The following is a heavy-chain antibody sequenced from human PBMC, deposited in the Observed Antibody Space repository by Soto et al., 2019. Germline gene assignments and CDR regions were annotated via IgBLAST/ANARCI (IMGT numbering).Heavy chain of an antibody. CDR3: AKDSPSARFDH. Sequence: GGALRVSCAASGFSCISYDMNWVRQAPGKGLEWVSVISYDGSDKNYTDSVKGRFTISRDNVKNTLYLQMNSLRVEDTAVYHCAKDSPSARFDHGGQGILVTVSS. J-gene: IGHJ4*02. CDR1: GFSCISYD. V-gene: IGHV3-30*18. CDR2: ISYDGSDK.